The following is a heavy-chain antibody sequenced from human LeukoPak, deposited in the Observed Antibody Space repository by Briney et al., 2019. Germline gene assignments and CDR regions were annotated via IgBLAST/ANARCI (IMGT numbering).Heavy chain of an antibody. V-gene: IGHV4-59*01. D-gene: IGHD3-22*01. CDR3: ARGSVYYYDSSGGFDY. J-gene: IGHJ4*02. Sequence: SETLSLTCTVSGGSISSYYWSWIRQPPGKGLEWIGYIYYSGSTNYNPSLKSRVTISVDTSKNQFSLKLSSVTAADTAVYYCARGSVYYYDSSGGFDYWGQGTLVTVSS. CDR2: IYYSGST. CDR1: GGSISSYY.